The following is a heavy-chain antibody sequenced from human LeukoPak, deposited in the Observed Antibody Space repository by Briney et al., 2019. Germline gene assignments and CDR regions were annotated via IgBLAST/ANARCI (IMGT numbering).Heavy chain of an antibody. J-gene: IGHJ4*02. V-gene: IGHV4-34*01. CDR3: ARGRPSPRGYSYGLPYYFDY. CDR2: INHSGST. Sequence: SETLSLTCAVYGGSFSGYYWSWIRQPPGKGLEWIGEINHSGSTNYNPSLKSRVTISVDTSKNQFSLKLSSATAADTAVYYCARGRPSPRGYSYGLPYYFDYWGQGTLVTVSS. D-gene: IGHD5-18*01. CDR1: GGSFSGYY.